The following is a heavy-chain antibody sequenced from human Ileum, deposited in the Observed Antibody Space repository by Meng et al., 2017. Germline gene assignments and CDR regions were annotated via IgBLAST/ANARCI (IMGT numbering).Heavy chain of an antibody. D-gene: IGHD3-3*01. J-gene: IGHJ4*02. V-gene: IGHV6-1*01. Sequence: VQLQHSGPGLGQPSQTLSLTCAVSGGSVSSNIAAWNWIRQSPLRGLEWLGRTYYRSKWYSEYAVSVKSRISITPDTSKNQFSLQMNSVTPEDTAVYYCASGSGSLDYWGPGTLVTVSS. CDR3: ASGSGSLDY. CDR2: TYYRSKWYS. CDR1: GGSVSSNIAA.